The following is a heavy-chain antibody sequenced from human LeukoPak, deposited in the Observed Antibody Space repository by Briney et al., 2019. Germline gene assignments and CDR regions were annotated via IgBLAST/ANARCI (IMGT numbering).Heavy chain of an antibody. D-gene: IGHD1-26*01. CDR1: GFPFSSYS. CDR3: ARAHYSGSFGY. V-gene: IGHV3-20*04. CDR2: INWNGGST. Sequence: PGGSLRLSCAASGFPFSSYSMNWVRQAPGKGLEWVSGINWNGGSTGYADSVKGRFTISRDNAKNSLYLQMNSLRAEDTALYYCARAHYSGSFGYWGQGTLVTVSS. J-gene: IGHJ4*02.